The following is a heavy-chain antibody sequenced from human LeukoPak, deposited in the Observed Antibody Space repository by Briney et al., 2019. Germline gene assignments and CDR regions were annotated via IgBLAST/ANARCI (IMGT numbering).Heavy chain of an antibody. Sequence: SQTLSLTCTVSGGSISSGDYYWSWIRQPPGKGLEWIAYMYYSGSTYYNPSLKSRVTMSADTSKNQLSLKLSSVTAADTAVDYCARPYYYDSRIDPWGQGILVTVSS. CDR1: GGSISSGDYY. D-gene: IGHD3-22*01. V-gene: IGHV4-30-4*01. CDR3: ARPYYYDSRIDP. J-gene: IGHJ5*02. CDR2: MYYSGST.